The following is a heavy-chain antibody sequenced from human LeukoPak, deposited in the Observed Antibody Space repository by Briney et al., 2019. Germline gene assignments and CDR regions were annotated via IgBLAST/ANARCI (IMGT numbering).Heavy chain of an antibody. Sequence: ASVKVSCKASGYTFTSYDINWVRQATGQGLEWMGWMNPNSGNTGYAQKFQGRVTMTRNTSISTAYMELGSLRSEDTAVYYCARGPESCSGGSCYSGGVYYYGMDVWGQGTTVTVSS. V-gene: IGHV1-8*01. CDR3: ARGPESCSGGSCYSGGVYYYGMDV. CDR2: MNPNSGNT. J-gene: IGHJ6*02. CDR1: GYTFTSYD. D-gene: IGHD2-15*01.